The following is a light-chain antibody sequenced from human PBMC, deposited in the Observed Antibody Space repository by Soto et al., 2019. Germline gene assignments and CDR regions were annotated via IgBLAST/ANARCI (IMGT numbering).Light chain of an antibody. V-gene: IGKV3-20*01. CDR1: QSVSSSY. CDR2: GTS. CDR3: QQYGSSPPVT. J-gene: IGKJ5*01. Sequence: EIVLTQSPGTRSLSPGERATLSCRASQSVSSSYLAWYQQKPGQAPRLLIYGTSGRATGIPDRFSGRGSGTDFTLTISRLEPEDFAVYYCQQYGSSPPVTFGQGTRLEMK.